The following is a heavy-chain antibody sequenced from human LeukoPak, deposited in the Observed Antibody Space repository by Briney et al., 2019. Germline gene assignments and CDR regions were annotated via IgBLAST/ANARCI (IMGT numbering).Heavy chain of an antibody. V-gene: IGHV1-69*04. J-gene: IGHJ4*02. CDR3: ARSTGGVDGYIFDS. CDR2: IIPILGLT. D-gene: IGHD5-24*01. CDR1: GGTFSSYA. Sequence: GSSVKVSCKASGGTFSSYAINWLRQAPGQGLEWMGRIIPILGLTNYAQTFQGTVTLTADTSTITAYMDLSSLRSEATAVHYCARSTGGVDGYIFDSWGQGTLVTVSS.